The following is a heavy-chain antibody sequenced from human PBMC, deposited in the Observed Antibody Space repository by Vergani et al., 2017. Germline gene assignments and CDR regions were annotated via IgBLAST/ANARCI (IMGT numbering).Heavy chain of an antibody. D-gene: IGHD6-19*01. J-gene: IGHJ6*03. CDR1: GGSISSSNW. CDR2: IYHSGST. CDR3: ARDGSYSSGWKGMDV. V-gene: IGHV4-4*02. Sequence: QVQLQESGPGLVKPSGTLSLTCAVSGGSISSSNWWSWVRQPPGKGLAWIGEIYHSGSTNYNPSLKSRVTITVDKSKNQFSLKLSSVTAADTAVYYCARDGSYSSGWKGMDVWGKGTTVTVSS.